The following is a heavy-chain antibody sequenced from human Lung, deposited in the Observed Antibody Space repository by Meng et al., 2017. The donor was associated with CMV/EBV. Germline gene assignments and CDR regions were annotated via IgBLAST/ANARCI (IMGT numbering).Heavy chain of an antibody. CDR3: AKDMGYCSSTSCSDYYYYGMDV. D-gene: IGHD2-2*01. J-gene: IGHJ6*02. V-gene: IGHV3-33*06. Sequence: GESLKISCAASGFTFSSYGMHWVRQAPGKGLEWVAVIWYDGSNKYYADSVKGRFTISRDNSKNTLYMQMNSLRDEDTAVYYCAKDMGYCSSTSCSDYYYYGMDVWGQGXTVTVSS. CDR2: IWYDGSNK. CDR1: GFTFSSYG.